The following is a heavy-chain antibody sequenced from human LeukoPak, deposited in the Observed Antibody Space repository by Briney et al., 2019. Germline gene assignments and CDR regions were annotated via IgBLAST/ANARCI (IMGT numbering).Heavy chain of an antibody. D-gene: IGHD2-2*01. Sequence: ASVKVSCKASGYTFTSYYMHWVRQAPGQGLEWMGIINPSGGSTSYAQKFQGRVTMTRDTSTSTVYKELSSLRSEDTAVYYCARDIVVVPAAVLYYFDYWGQGTLVTVSS. J-gene: IGHJ4*02. CDR3: ARDIVVVPAAVLYYFDY. CDR1: GYTFTSYY. V-gene: IGHV1-46*01. CDR2: INPSGGST.